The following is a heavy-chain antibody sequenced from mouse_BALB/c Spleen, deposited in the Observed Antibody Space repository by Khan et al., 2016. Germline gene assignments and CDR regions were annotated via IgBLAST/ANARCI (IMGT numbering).Heavy chain of an antibody. CDR3: ARWDDYGSALAY. J-gene: IGHJ3*01. D-gene: IGHD2-4*01. V-gene: IGHV3-8*02. CDR1: GDSITSGD. Sequence: EVQLQESGPSLVKPSQTLSLTCSVTGDSITSGDWNWIRKFPGNRFEFMGYISYSGSSYYNPSLTSRISITRDTSKNQYYLQLNFVTTEDKATYYCARWDDYGSALAYWGQGTLVTVSA. CDR2: ISYSGSS.